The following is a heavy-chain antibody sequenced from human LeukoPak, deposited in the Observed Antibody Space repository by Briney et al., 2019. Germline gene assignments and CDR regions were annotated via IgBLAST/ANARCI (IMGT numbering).Heavy chain of an antibody. CDR3: ARDFYSSWYPY. Sequence: ASVKVSCKASGYTFTSYGISWVRQAPGQGLEWMGWISAYNGNTNYAQKLQGRVTMTTDTSASTAYMELSSLRSEDTAVYYCARDFYSSWYPYWGQGTLVTVSS. J-gene: IGHJ4*02. D-gene: IGHD6-13*01. V-gene: IGHV1-18*01. CDR2: ISAYNGNT. CDR1: GYTFTSYG.